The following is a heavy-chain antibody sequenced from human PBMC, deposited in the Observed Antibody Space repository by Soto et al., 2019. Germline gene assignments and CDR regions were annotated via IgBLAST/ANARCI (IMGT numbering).Heavy chain of an antibody. CDR1: GFTVSTYA. V-gene: IGHV3-23*01. CDR3: AKGSSSSRPYYFDY. CDR2: ITGSGGST. Sequence: PGGSLRLSCAASGFTVSTYAMSWVRQAPGRGLEWVSAITGSGGSTYHADSVKGRFTISRDNSKNTLYLQMNSLRADDTAVYFCAKGSSSSRPYYFDYWGQGTLVTVSS. D-gene: IGHD3-3*01. J-gene: IGHJ4*02.